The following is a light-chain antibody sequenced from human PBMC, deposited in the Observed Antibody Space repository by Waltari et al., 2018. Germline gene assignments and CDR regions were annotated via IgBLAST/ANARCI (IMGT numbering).Light chain of an antibody. CDR2: RDD. CDR1: SSNIGAGSD. J-gene: IGLJ2*01. CDR3: QSFDRDLNAVL. V-gene: IGLV1-40*01. Sequence: QSVLTPPPSVSGAPGQSVPISRTGSSSNIGAGSDFPWYQQIPGSAPKVLTYRDDNRPSGVPGRFSGSKSGTSASLSVTGLHVEDEADYFCQSFDRDLNAVLFGGGTKLTVL.